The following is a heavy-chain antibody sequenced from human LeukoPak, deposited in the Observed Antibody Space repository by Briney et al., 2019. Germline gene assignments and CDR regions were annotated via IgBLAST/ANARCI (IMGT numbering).Heavy chain of an antibody. D-gene: IGHD3-22*01. CDR1: GGSISTYY. CDR2: IFYSGST. Sequence: SETLSLTCTVSGGSISTYYWSWIRQPPGKGLEWIGYIFYSGSTNYNPSLKSRVTISVDTSKNQFSLKLSSVTAADTAVYYCVRGYDSSGYFHLDYWGQGTLVTVSS. V-gene: IGHV4-59*01. J-gene: IGHJ4*02. CDR3: VRGYDSSGYFHLDY.